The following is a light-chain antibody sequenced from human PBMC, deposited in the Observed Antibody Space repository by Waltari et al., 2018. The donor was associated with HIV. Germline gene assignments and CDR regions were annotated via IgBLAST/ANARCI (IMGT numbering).Light chain of an antibody. CDR2: GNS. V-gene: IGLV1-40*01. Sequence: QSVLTQPPSVSGAPGQRVTISCTGSSSNIGAGYDVHWYQQLPGTAPKLLIYGNSNRPSGVPDRFSGSKSGTSASLAITGLQAEDEASYHCATWEDSLGGYVVFGGGTKLTVL. CDR1: SSNIGAGYD. CDR3: ATWEDSLGGYVV. J-gene: IGLJ2*01.